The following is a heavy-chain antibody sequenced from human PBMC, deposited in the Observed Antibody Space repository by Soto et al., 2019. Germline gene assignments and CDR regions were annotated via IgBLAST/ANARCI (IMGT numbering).Heavy chain of an antibody. D-gene: IGHD3-3*01. V-gene: IGHV3-30-3*01. Sequence: PGGSLRLSCAASGFTFSSYAMHWVRQAPGKGLEWVAVISYDGSNKYYADSVKGRFTISRDNSKNTLYLQMNSLRAEDTAVYYCARDLGHGPTIFGVVISRPYYGMDVWGQGTTVTVSS. J-gene: IGHJ6*02. CDR3: ARDLGHGPTIFGVVISRPYYGMDV. CDR2: ISYDGSNK. CDR1: GFTFSSYA.